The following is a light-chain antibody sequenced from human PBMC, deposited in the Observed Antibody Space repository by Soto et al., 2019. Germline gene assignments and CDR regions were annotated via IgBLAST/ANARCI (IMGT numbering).Light chain of an antibody. Sequence: EIVLTQSPATLSLSPGERATLSCRASQSVSSYLAWYQQKPGQAPRLLIYDASIRATGIPGRFSGRGSGTDFTLTSSSLEPEDVAVYYCQQRSNWPKTFGQGTKVEIK. CDR1: QSVSSY. J-gene: IGKJ1*01. CDR3: QQRSNWPKT. CDR2: DAS. V-gene: IGKV3-11*01.